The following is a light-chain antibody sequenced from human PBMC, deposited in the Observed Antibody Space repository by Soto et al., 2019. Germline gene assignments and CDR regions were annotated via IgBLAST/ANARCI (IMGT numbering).Light chain of an antibody. J-gene: IGLJ1*01. CDR1: NIGSNS. CDR3: QVWDSSTDDLYV. Sequence: SYELTQPPSVSVAPGQTAIVTCDGNNIGSNSVHWYQQKPGRAPVLVVYADSDRPSGVPERFSGSNSGNTATLTISRVEAGDEADYYCQVWDSSTDDLYVFGPGTKVNVL. CDR2: ADS. V-gene: IGLV3-21*02.